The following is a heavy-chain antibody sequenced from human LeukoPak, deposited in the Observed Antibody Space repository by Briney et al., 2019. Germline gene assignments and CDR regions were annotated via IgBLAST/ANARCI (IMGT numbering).Heavy chain of an antibody. CDR1: GFTFSSYA. CDR3: ARSAYYYDSSGYYSRFDY. CDR2: ISYDGSNK. Sequence: GGSLRLSCAASGFTFSSYAMHWVRQAPGKGPEWVAVISYDGSNKYYADSVKGRFTISRDNSKNTLYLQMNRLRAEDTAVYYCARSAYYYDSSGYYSRFDYWGQGTLVTVSS. D-gene: IGHD3-22*01. J-gene: IGHJ4*02. V-gene: IGHV3-30*04.